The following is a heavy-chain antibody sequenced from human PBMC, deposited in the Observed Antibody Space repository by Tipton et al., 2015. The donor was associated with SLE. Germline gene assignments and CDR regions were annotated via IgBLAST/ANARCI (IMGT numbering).Heavy chain of an antibody. CDR1: GGSISSGSYY. J-gene: IGHJ4*02. D-gene: IGHD4-17*01. CDR2: IYTSGST. CDR3: ASVKTTVTTEGVDY. Sequence: TLSLTCTVSGGSISSGSYYWSWIRQPAGKGLEWIGYIYTSGSTNYNPSLKSRVTISVDTSKNQFSLKLSSVTAADTAVYYCASVKTTVTTEGVDYWGQGTLVTVSS. V-gene: IGHV4-61*09.